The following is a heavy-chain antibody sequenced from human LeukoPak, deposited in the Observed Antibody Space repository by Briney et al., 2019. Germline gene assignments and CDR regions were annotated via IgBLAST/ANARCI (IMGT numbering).Heavy chain of an antibody. CDR3: QKREYDILTGYDYGMDV. CDR1: GGSISSYY. D-gene: IGHD3-9*01. Sequence: SETLSLTCTVSGGSISSYYWSWIRQPPGKGLEWIGYIYYSGSTNYNPSLKSRVTISVDTSKNQFSLKLRSVTAADTVFFFRQKREYDILTGYDYGMDVWGQGTTVTVSS. V-gene: IGHV4-59*08. CDR2: IYYSGST. J-gene: IGHJ6*02.